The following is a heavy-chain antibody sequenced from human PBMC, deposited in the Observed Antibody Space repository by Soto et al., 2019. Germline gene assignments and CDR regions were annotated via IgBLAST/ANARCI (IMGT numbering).Heavy chain of an antibody. V-gene: IGHV1-69*01. CDR2: IIPIFGTA. CDR1: GGTFSSYA. D-gene: IGHD6-6*01. J-gene: IGHJ6*02. Sequence: QVQLVQSGAEVKKPGSSVKVSCKASGGTFSSYAISWVRQAPGQGLEWMGGIIPIFGTANYAQKFQGRVTITADESTSSAYMEMSSLRSEDTAVYYCARSHSSSSRYYYYYGMDVWGQGTTVTVSS. CDR3: ARSHSSSSRYYYYYGMDV.